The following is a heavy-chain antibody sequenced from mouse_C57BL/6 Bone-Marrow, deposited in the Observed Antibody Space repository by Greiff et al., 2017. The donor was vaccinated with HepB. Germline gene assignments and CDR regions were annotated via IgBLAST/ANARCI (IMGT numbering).Heavy chain of an antibody. J-gene: IGHJ2*01. CDR3: ARWAYYYGSSYGYY. Sequence: QVQLQQPGAELVKPGASVKLSCKASGYTFTSYWMQWEKQRPGQGLEWIGEIDPSDSYTNYNQKFKGKATLTVDTSSSTAYMQLSSLTSEDSAVYYCARWAYYYGSSYGYYWGQGTTLTVSS. CDR2: IDPSDSYT. D-gene: IGHD1-1*01. V-gene: IGHV1-50*01. CDR1: GYTFTSYW.